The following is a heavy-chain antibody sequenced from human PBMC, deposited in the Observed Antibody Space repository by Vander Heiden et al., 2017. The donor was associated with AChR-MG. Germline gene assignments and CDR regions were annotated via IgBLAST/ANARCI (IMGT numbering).Heavy chain of an antibody. J-gene: IGHJ6*02. CDR1: GYSFTSYW. D-gene: IGHD2-15*01. CDR3: ARHTGSYYYYYGMDV. Sequence: EVQLVQSGAEVKKPGESLQISCKGSGYSFTSYWIGWARQMPGKGLEWMGIIYPGDSDTRYSPSFQGQVTISADKSISTAYLQWSSLKASDTAMYYCARHTGSYYYYYGMDVWGQGTTVTVSS. CDR2: IYPGDSDT. V-gene: IGHV5-51*01.